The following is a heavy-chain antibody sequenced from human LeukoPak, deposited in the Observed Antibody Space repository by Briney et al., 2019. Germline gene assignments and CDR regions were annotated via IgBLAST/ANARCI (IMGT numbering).Heavy chain of an antibody. D-gene: IGHD2-2*01. CDR2: ISWNSGSI. CDR3: ARDRGDIVVVPAAKDYYYYYGMDV. Sequence: GRSLRLSCAASGFTFDDYAMHWVRQAPGKGLEWVSGISWNSGSIGYADPVKGRLTISRDNAKNSLYLQMNSLRAEDTAVYYCARDRGDIVVVPAAKDYYYYYGMDVWGQGTTVTVSS. V-gene: IGHV3-9*01. J-gene: IGHJ6*02. CDR1: GFTFDDYA.